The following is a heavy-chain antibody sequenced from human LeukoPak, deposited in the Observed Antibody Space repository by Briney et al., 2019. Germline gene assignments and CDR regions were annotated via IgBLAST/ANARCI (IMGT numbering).Heavy chain of an antibody. CDR1: GFTFNDYY. J-gene: IGHJ5*02. V-gene: IGHV3-11*01. CDR2: INIGGTNT. CDR3: ATDGAGFDT. Sequence: GGSLRLSCAASGFTFNDYYMSWIRQAPGKGLEWLSYINIGGTNTHYADSVKGRFTISRDNAKKSLYLEMNNPRAEDTAVYYCATDGAGFDTWGQGVLVTVSS.